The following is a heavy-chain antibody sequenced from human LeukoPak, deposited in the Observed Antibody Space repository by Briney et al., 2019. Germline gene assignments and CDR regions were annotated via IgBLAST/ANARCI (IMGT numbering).Heavy chain of an antibody. CDR1: GFTFSSYT. D-gene: IGHD3-22*01. J-gene: IGHJ4*02. Sequence: QTGRSLRLSCAASGFTFSSYTMHWVRQAPGKGLEWVAMISYDGNNKNYADSVKGRFTVSRDNSKNTLYLQMNSLRVEDTAVYYCVRLFGSYYGSNRFLDPHFDSWGQGTLVTVSS. CDR3: VRLFGSYYGSNRFLDPHFDS. V-gene: IGHV3-30-3*01. CDR2: ISYDGNNK.